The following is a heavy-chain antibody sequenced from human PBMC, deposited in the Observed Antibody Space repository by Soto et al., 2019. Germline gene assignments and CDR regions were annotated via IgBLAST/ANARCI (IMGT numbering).Heavy chain of an antibody. V-gene: IGHV1-3*01. Sequence: GASVKVSCKASGYTFTSFTLHWVRQAPGQRLEWMGWINAGNGNTKYSQNFRGRVTITRDTSASTAYMELSSLRSEDTAVYYCARPLNTGYYSERFDYWGQGTLVTVSS. CDR2: INAGNGNT. J-gene: IGHJ4*02. D-gene: IGHD3-9*01. CDR1: GYTFTSFT. CDR3: ARPLNTGYYSERFDY.